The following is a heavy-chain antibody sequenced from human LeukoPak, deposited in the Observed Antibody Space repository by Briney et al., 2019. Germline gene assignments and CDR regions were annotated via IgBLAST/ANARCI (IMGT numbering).Heavy chain of an antibody. Sequence: ASVKVSCKASGYTFTGYYMHWVRQAPGQGLEWMGWISAYNGNTNYAQKLQGRVTMTTDTSTSTAYMELRSLRSDDTAVYYRARDIDSGWYGYWGQGTLVTVSS. CDR1: GYTFTGYY. CDR3: ARDIDSGWYGY. CDR2: ISAYNGNT. D-gene: IGHD6-19*01. J-gene: IGHJ4*02. V-gene: IGHV1-18*04.